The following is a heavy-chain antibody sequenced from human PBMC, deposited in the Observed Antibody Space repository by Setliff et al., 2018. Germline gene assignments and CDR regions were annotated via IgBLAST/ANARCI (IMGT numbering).Heavy chain of an antibody. V-gene: IGHV1-18*01. J-gene: IGHJ4*02. Sequence: ASVKVSCKASGYTFRNYAFAWVRQAPGQVLEWVGWISVYNGDTNYAQKFQGRVTLTTDTSTSTAYMELRSLTSDDSAFYYCARAPSVELVTIRTNSWFTYWGQGTLVTVSS. CDR1: GYTFRNYA. CDR3: ARAPSVELVTIRTNSWFTY. D-gene: IGHD5-18*01. CDR2: ISVYNGDT.